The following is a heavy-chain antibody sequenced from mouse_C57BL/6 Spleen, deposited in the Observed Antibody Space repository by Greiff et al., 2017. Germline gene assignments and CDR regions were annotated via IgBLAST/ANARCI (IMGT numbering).Heavy chain of an antibody. CDR2: INPNNGGT. CDR3: ARRSEDY. V-gene: IGHV1-26*01. J-gene: IGHJ2*01. Sequence: EVKLQQSGPELVKPGASVKISCKASGYTFTDYYMNWVKQSHGKSLEWIGDINPNNGGTSYNQKFKGKATLTVDKSSSTAYMELRSLTSEDSAVYYCARRSEDYWGQGTTLTVSS. CDR1: GYTFTDYY. D-gene: IGHD1-1*01.